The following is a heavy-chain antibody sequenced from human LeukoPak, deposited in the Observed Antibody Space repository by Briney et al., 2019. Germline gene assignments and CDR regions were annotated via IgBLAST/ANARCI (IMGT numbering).Heavy chain of an antibody. J-gene: IGHJ4*02. CDR2: ISSSSSTT. CDR3: ARERSYYLRY. V-gene: IGHV3-48*01. Sequence: GGSLRLSCAASGFTFSSYSMNWVRQAPGKGLEWVSYISSSSSTTYYADSVKGRFTISRDNAKNSLYLQMNSLRAEDTAVYYCARERSYYLRYWGQGTLVTVSS. D-gene: IGHD1-26*01. CDR1: GFTFSSYS.